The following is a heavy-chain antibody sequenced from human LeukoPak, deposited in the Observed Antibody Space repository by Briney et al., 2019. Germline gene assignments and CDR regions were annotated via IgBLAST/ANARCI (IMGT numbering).Heavy chain of an antibody. Sequence: PSETLSLTCAVYGGSFSGYYWSWIRQPPGKGLEWIGEINHSGSTNYNPSLKSRVTISVDTSKNQFSLKLSSVTAADTAVYYCARCIAARPHYYYYRDVGEKGPTVTVSS. V-gene: IGHV4-34*01. CDR1: GGSFSGYY. D-gene: IGHD6-6*01. CDR3: ARCIAARPHYYYYRDV. J-gene: IGHJ6*03. CDR2: INHSGST.